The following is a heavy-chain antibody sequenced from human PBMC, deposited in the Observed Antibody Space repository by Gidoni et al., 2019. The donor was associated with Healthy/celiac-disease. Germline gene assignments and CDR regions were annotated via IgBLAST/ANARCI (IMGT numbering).Heavy chain of an antibody. D-gene: IGHD3-10*01. CDR3: ANLELPTENYVIGEVGDY. CDR1: GFTFSSYG. J-gene: IGHJ4*02. CDR2: ISYDGSNK. V-gene: IGHV3-30*18. Sequence: QVQLVESGGGVVQPGRSLRLSCAASGFTFSSYGMHWVRQAPGKGLEWVAVISYDGSNKYYADSVKGRFTISRDNSKNTLYLQMNSLRAEDTAVYYCANLELPTENYVIGEVGDYWGQGTLVTVSS.